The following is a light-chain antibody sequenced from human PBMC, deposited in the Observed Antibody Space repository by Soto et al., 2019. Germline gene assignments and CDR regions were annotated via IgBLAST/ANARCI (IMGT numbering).Light chain of an antibody. Sequence: QSALTKPASVSGSPGQSINISCTGTSSDVGAYSYVYWYQQHPGKAPKLMIFEVSDRPSGASNRFSGSKSGNTASLTISGLQAEDEADYYCCSYTSSNTLVFGGGTKLTVL. CDR2: EVS. J-gene: IGLJ2*01. CDR1: SSDVGAYSY. V-gene: IGLV2-14*01. CDR3: CSYTSSNTLV.